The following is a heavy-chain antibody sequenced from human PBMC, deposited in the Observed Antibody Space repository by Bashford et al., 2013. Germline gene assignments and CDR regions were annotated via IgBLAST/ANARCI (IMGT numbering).Heavy chain of an antibody. J-gene: IGHJ5*02. CDR3: ARSKVPIADGTLRWFDP. CDR1: GGSINTYY. CDR2: IYSSGNT. D-gene: IGHD6-13*01. V-gene: IGHV4-4*07. Sequence: RPLLYSSETLSLTCIVSGGSINTYYWSWIRQPAGKELEWIGRIYSSGNTNYNPSLKSRVTMSVDTSKNQFSLNLNSVTAADTAVYYCARSKVPIADGTLRWFDPWGQGTQVTVSS.